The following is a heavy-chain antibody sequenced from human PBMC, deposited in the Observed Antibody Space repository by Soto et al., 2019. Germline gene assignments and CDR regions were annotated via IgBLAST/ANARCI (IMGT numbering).Heavy chain of an antibody. CDR2: INPIFGTA. Sequence: SVKVSCKASGGTFSSYAISRVRQAPGRGLEWMGGINPIFGTANYAQKFQGRVTITGDKSTSTAYMELSSLRSEDTAVYYCARSDGPLRDYWGQGTLVTAPQ. J-gene: IGHJ4*02. CDR3: ARSDGPLRDY. D-gene: IGHD4-17*01. CDR1: GGTFSSYA. V-gene: IGHV1-69*06.